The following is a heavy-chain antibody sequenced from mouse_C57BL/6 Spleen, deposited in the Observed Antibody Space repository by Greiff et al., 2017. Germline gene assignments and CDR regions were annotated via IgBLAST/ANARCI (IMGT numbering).Heavy chain of an antibody. D-gene: IGHD2-2*01. CDR1: GFTFSSYT. CDR3: ARQIGYEGYFDY. CDR2: ISGGGGNT. V-gene: IGHV5-9*01. Sequence: DVKLVEPGGGLVKPGGSLKLSCAASGFTFSSYTMSWVRQTPEKRLEWVATISGGGGNTYYPDSVKGRFTISRDNAKNTLDLQLSSLRSEDTALYYSARQIGYEGYFDYWGQGTTLTVSS. J-gene: IGHJ2*01.